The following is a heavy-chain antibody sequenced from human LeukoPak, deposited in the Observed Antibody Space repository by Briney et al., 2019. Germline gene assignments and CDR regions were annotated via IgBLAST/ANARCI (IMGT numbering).Heavy chain of an antibody. CDR3: SRGGVDY. Sequence: AGGSLRLSCAASGFTVSSYWMHWVRQPPGTGLVWVSRISSDGSSTAYADSVKGRFTISRDNAKNTLYLQMNSLRAEDTAVYYCSRGGVDYWGQGTLVTVSS. CDR2: ISSDGSST. D-gene: IGHD3-10*01. J-gene: IGHJ4*02. CDR1: GFTVSSYW. V-gene: IGHV3-74*01.